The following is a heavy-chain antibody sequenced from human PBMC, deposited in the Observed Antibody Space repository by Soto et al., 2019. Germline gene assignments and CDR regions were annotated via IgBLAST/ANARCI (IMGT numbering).Heavy chain of an antibody. CDR2: IGTAGDT. V-gene: IGHV3-13*01. CDR1: GFTFSSYD. Sequence: EVQLVESGGGLVQPGGSLRLSCAASGFTFSSYDMHWVRQATGKGXXXXXAIGTAGDTYYPGSVKGRFTISRENAKNSXXXXXXXXXXXXXXXXXXXXXXXXXXXXXXXYGXDVWGQGTTVTVSS. J-gene: IGHJ6*02. CDR3: XXXXXXXXXXXXXYGXDV.